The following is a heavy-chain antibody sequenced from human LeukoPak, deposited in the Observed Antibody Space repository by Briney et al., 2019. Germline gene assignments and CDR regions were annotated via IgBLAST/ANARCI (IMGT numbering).Heavy chain of an antibody. J-gene: IGHJ4*02. CDR3: ARYCSGASCYSGVDY. CDR1: GFTFSSYA. Sequence: GGSLRLSCAASGFTFSSYAMSWVRQAPGKGLEWVSAISDSGTSTYYADSVKGRFTISRDNSKNTLYLQMSSLRAEDTAIYYCARYCSGASCYSGVDYWGQGTLVPVSS. D-gene: IGHD2-15*01. V-gene: IGHV3-23*01. CDR2: ISDSGTST.